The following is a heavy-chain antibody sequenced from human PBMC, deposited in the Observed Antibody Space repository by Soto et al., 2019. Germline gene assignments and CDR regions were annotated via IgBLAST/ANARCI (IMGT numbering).Heavy chain of an antibody. J-gene: IGHJ4*02. CDR2: IYYSGST. D-gene: IGHD4-17*01. V-gene: IGHV4-59*01. CDR1: GGSISSYY. CDR3: ARGSLYYGDYVEYFDY. Sequence: PSETLSLTCTVSGGSISSYYWSWIRQPPGKGLEWIGYIYYSGSTNYNPSLKSRVTISVDTSKNQFSLKLSSVTAADTAVYYCARGSLYYGDYVEYFDYWVQGTLVTVSS.